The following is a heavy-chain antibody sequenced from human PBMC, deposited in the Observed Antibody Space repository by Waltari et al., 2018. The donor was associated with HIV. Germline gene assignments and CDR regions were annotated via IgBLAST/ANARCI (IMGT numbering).Heavy chain of an antibody. V-gene: IGHV4-59*01. CDR2: IYYSGRT. CDR3: ARDLVVAAAEGFDP. CDR1: GGSIPSYY. D-gene: IGHD2-15*01. Sequence: QVELQESGPGLVKPSETLSLTCTVSGGSIPSYYWSWIRQSPGLGLEWIGHIYYSGRTTDNPSLKGRVIMSLDTSKNHISLNLRSLSAADTAVYYCARDLVVAAAEGFDPWGQGILVTVSS. J-gene: IGHJ5*02.